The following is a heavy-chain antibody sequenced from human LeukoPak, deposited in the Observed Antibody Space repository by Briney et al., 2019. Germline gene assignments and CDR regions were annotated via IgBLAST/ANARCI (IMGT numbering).Heavy chain of an antibody. V-gene: IGHV1-2*02. D-gene: IGHD1-26*01. CDR1: GYTFTDYY. Sequence: GASVKVSCKASGYTFTDYYMNWVRQAPRQGFEWMGWINPNSGGTNYAQKFQGRVTMTRDTSISTAYMEVSSLRSDDTAMYYCTRALGSDYWGQGTLVTVSS. CDR3: TRALGSDY. CDR2: INPNSGGT. J-gene: IGHJ4*02.